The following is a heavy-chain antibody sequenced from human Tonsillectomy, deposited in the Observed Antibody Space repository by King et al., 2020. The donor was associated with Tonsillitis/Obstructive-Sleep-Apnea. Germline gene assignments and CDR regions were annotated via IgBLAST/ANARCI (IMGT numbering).Heavy chain of an antibody. V-gene: IGHV3-9*01. D-gene: IGHD3-10*01. Sequence: VQLVESGGGLVQPGRSLRLSCAASGFTFEDYAMHWVRQAPGKGLEWVSGISWNSGSIGYADSVKGRFTISRDNAKNSLYLQMNSLRAEDTALYYCAKDPYYASGDFDYWGQGTLVTVSS. CDR2: ISWNSGSI. CDR3: AKDPYYASGDFDY. CDR1: GFTFEDYA. J-gene: IGHJ4*02.